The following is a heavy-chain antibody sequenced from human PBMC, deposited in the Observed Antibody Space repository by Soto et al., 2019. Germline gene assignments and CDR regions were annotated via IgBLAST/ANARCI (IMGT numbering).Heavy chain of an antibody. Sequence: ASVKVSCKASGYTFTSYGVTWVRQAPGQGLEWMGWISAYNGNTNYAQKLQGRVTMTTDTSTSTAYMELRSLRSDDTAVYYCARSSSAWYLGGWFDPWGQGTLVTVSS. CDR2: ISAYNGNT. J-gene: IGHJ5*02. D-gene: IGHD6-19*01. V-gene: IGHV1-18*01. CDR3: ARSSSAWYLGGWFDP. CDR1: GYTFTSYG.